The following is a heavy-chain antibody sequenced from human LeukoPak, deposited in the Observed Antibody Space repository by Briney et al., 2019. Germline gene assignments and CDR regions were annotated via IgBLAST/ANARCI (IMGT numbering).Heavy chain of an antibody. V-gene: IGHV3-11*04. CDR3: ARDKSGYYDFWSGPDY. CDR2: ISSSGSTM. CDR1: GFTFSNYY. D-gene: IGHD3-3*01. Sequence: GGSLRLSCAASGFTFSNYYISWIRQAPGKGLEWVSYISSSGSTMYYTDSVKGRFTISRDNAKNSLYLQMNSLRAEDTAVYYCARDKSGYYDFWSGPDYWGQGTLVTVSS. J-gene: IGHJ4*02.